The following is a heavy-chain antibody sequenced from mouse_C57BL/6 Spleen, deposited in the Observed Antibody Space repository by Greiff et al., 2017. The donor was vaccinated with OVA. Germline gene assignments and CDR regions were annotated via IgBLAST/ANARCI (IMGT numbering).Heavy chain of an antibody. J-gene: IGHJ1*03. CDR2: ISSGSSTI. V-gene: IGHV5-17*01. Sequence: DVKLVESGGGLVKPGGSLKLSCAASGFTFSDYGMHWVRQAPEKGLEWVAYISSGSSTIYYADTVKGRFTISRDNAKNTLFLQMTSLRSEDTAMYYCARENWEGYWYFDVWGTGTTVTVSS. CDR3: ARENWEGYWYFDV. D-gene: IGHD4-1*01. CDR1: GFTFSDYG.